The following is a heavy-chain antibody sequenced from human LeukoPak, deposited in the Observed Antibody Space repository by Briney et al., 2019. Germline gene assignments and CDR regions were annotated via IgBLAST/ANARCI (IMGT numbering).Heavy chain of an antibody. CDR1: GFTFTSSA. D-gene: IGHD2-15*01. Sequence: SVKVSCKASGFTFTSSAMQWVRQARGQRLEWIGWIVVDSSNTNYAQKFQERVTITRDMSTSTAYMELSSLRSEDTAVYYCAAVVSHCSGGSCRPDWFDPWGQGTLVTVPS. J-gene: IGHJ5*02. CDR2: IVVDSSNT. V-gene: IGHV1-58*02. CDR3: AAVVSHCSGGSCRPDWFDP.